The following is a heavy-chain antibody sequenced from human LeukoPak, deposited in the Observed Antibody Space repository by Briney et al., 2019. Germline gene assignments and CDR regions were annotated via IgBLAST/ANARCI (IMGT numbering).Heavy chain of an antibody. Sequence: SETLSLTCTVSGYSISSGYYWGWIRQPPGKGLEWIGSVYHSGITYYNPSLRSRVTMSVDTSKNQFSLRLSSVTAADTAVYYCARDSKDRRFPIDYWGQGTLVAVSS. CDR1: GYSISSGYY. J-gene: IGHJ4*02. D-gene: IGHD3-10*01. V-gene: IGHV4-38-2*02. CDR3: ARDSKDRRFPIDY. CDR2: VYHSGIT.